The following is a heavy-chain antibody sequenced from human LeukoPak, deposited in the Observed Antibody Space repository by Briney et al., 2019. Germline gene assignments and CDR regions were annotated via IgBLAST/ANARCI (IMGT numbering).Heavy chain of an antibody. Sequence: VASVKVSCKVSGNSLSELPIQWVRQAPGKGLECMGGFDPEEAKMVYAQNFQGRVTMTEDTSTQTAYMELSGLTSDDTAVYYCTTRSGDFWSGFVNWGQGTLVTVSS. CDR2: FDPEEAKM. J-gene: IGHJ4*02. V-gene: IGHV1-24*01. CDR3: TTRSGDFWSGFVN. CDR1: GNSLSELP. D-gene: IGHD3-3*01.